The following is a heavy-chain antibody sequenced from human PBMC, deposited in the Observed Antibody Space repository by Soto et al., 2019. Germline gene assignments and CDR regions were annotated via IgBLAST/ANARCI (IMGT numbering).Heavy chain of an antibody. CDR2: ISGSGGST. Sequence: GGSLSLSCAASGFTFSSYAMSWVRQAPGKGLEWVSAISGSGGSTYYADSVKGRFTISRDNSKNTLYLQMNSLRAEDTAVYYCAKATYYDSSGYYYLDYWGQGTLVTVSS. CDR1: GFTFSSYA. V-gene: IGHV3-23*01. J-gene: IGHJ4*02. CDR3: AKATYYDSSGYYYLDY. D-gene: IGHD3-22*01.